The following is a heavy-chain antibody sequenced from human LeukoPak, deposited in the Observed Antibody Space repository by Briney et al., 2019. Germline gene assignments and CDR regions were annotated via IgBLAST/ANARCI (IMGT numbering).Heavy chain of an antibody. CDR1: GFTFNNYA. V-gene: IGHV3-30-3*01. CDR3: ARCKASSSWYVGFDY. J-gene: IGHJ4*02. CDR2: ISYDGSNK. Sequence: GGSLRLSCAASGFTFNNYAMHWVRQAPGKGLEWVAVISYDGSNKYYADSVKGRFTISRDNSKNTLYLQMNSLRTEDTAVYYCARCKASSSWYVGFDYWGQGTLVTVSS. D-gene: IGHD6-13*01.